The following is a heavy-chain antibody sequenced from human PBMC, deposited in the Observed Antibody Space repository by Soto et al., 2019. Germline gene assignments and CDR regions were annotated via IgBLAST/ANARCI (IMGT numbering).Heavy chain of an antibody. J-gene: IGHJ6*02. CDR3: ARELSRGGRGYYTQYYYYGMDV. CDR2: ISSSSSYI. D-gene: IGHD3-3*01. CDR1: GFTFSSYS. V-gene: IGHV3-21*01. Sequence: EVQLVESGGGLVKPGGSLRLSCAASGFTFSSYSMNWVRQAPGKGLEWVSSISSSSSYIYYADSVKGRFTISRDNAKNSLYLQMNSLRAEDTAVYYCARELSRGGRGYYTQYYYYGMDVWGQGTTVTVSS.